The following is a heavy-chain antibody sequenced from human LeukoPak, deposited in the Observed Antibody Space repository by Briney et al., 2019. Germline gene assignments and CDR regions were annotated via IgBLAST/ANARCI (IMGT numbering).Heavy chain of an antibody. CDR2: TYYRSKWYN. CDR1: GDSVSSNSAA. D-gene: IGHD5-24*01. Sequence: SQTLSLTCAISGDSVSSNSAAWNWIRQSPSRGLEWLGRTYYRSKWYNDYAVSVKSRITINPDTSKNQFSLQLNSVTPGDTAVDXCARGXGWLQPEGLDYWGQGTLVTVSS. V-gene: IGHV6-1*01. J-gene: IGHJ4*02. CDR3: ARGXGWLQPEGLDY.